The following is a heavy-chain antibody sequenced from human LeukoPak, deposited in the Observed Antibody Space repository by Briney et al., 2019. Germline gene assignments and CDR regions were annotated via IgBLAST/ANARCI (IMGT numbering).Heavy chain of an antibody. V-gene: IGHV3-23*01. J-gene: IGHJ4*02. D-gene: IGHD3-22*01. CDR3: AKGSSGSRPYYFDY. Sequence: GGSLRLSCAASGFTFSSYAMSRVRQAPGQGLDWVSAITGSGDNTYHADSVKGRFTISRDNSKNTLYLQMDSLTAEDTAVYYCAKGSSGSRPYYFDYWGQGTLVTVSS. CDR2: ITGSGDNT. CDR1: GFTFSSYA.